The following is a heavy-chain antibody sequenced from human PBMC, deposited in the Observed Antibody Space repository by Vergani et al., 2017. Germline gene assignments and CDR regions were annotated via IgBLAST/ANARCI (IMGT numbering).Heavy chain of an antibody. CDR1: GFTFTSFG. D-gene: IGHD2/OR15-2a*01. V-gene: IGHV3-33*06. J-gene: IGHJ6*03. CDR2: IWYDGSNK. CDR3: AKYLGGCNSISCSYYMDV. Sequence: VQLLESGGNLIQPGGSLRLSCGASGFTFTSFGMHWVRQAPGKGLEWVAVIWYDGSNKYYADSVKGRFTISRDNSQNTVNLQMNSLRVDDTAVYYCAKYLGGCNSISCSYYMDVWGKGTTVTV.